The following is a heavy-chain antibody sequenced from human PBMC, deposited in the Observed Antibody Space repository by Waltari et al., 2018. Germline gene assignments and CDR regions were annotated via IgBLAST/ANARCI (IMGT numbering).Heavy chain of an antibody. CDR1: GGSISSGSYY. CDR2: IYTSGST. Sequence: QVQLQESGPGLVKPSQTLSLTCTVSGGSISSGSYYWSWIRQPAGKGLEWIGRIYTSGSTNYNPSLKSRGTISVDTSKNQFSLKLSSVTAADTAVYYCARGGSGSLYFDYWGQGTLVTVSS. V-gene: IGHV4-61*02. CDR3: ARGGSGSLYFDY. J-gene: IGHJ4*02. D-gene: IGHD3-10*01.